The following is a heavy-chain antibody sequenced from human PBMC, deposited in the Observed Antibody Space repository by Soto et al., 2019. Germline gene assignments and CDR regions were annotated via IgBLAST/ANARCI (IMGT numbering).Heavy chain of an antibody. D-gene: IGHD3-10*01. Sequence: QVQLVESGGGVVQPGRSLRLSCAASGFTFSSYAMHWVRQAPGKGLEWVAVISYDGSNKYYADSVKGRFTISRDNSKNTMYPQMNSLRAEDTAVDYCARDTYYYGSGRWTAWGYGMDVWGQGTTVTVSS. J-gene: IGHJ6*02. CDR3: ARDTYYYGSGRWTAWGYGMDV. CDR1: GFTFSSYA. V-gene: IGHV3-30-3*01. CDR2: ISYDGSNK.